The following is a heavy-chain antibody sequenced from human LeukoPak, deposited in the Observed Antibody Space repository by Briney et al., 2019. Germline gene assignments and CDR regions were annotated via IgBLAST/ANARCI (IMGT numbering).Heavy chain of an antibody. CDR2: IKPDGSEK. D-gene: IGHD1-1*01. CDR1: GFIFSTYG. V-gene: IGHV3-7*01. Sequence: GGSLRLSCAASGFIFSTYGMHWVRQAPGEGLEWVASIKPDGSEKYYVDSVKGRFTISRDNAKNSIYLQLNSLSGDDTALYYCAKEYTTASFDYWGQGTLVTVSS. CDR3: AKEYTTASFDY. J-gene: IGHJ4*02.